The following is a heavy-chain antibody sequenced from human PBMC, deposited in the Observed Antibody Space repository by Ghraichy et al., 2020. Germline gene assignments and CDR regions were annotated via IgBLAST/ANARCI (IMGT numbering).Heavy chain of an antibody. CDR2: IWYDGSNK. CDR1: GFTFSSYG. CDR3: ARVMGNWNYLYGMDV. Sequence: LLLTCAASGFTFSSYGMHWVRQAPGKGLEWVAVIWYDGSNKYYADSVKGRFTISRDNSKNTLYLQMNSLRAEDTAVYYCARVMGNWNYLYGMDVWGQGTTVTVSS. D-gene: IGHD1-7*01. V-gene: IGHV3-33*01. J-gene: IGHJ6*02.